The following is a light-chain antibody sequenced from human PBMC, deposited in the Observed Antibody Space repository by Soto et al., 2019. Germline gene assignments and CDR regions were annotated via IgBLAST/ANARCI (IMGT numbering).Light chain of an antibody. CDR3: AAWDDNLNGL. J-gene: IGLJ2*01. Sequence: QSVLTQPPSASGTPGQRVTISCSGSSSNIGTNSVNWYQQLPGTAPKLLIYSNNQRPSGAPDRFSGSKSGTSASLAISGLQSEDEADYYCAAWDDNLNGLFGGGTKLTVL. CDR2: SNN. CDR1: SSNIGTNS. V-gene: IGLV1-44*01.